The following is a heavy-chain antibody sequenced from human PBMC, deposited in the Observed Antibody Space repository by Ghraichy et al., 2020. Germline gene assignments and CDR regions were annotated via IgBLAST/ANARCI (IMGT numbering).Heavy chain of an antibody. J-gene: IGHJ6*02. D-gene: IGHD3-3*01. CDR3: ARGTGYYDFWSGYPNYGMDV. V-gene: IGHV4-34*01. Sequence: SETLSLTCAVYGGSFSGYYWSWIRQPPGKGLDWIGEINHSGSTNYNPSLKSRVTISVDTSKNQFSLKLSSVTAADTAVYYCARGTGYYDFWSGYPNYGMDVWVQGTTVTVSS. CDR2: INHSGST. CDR1: GGSFSGYY.